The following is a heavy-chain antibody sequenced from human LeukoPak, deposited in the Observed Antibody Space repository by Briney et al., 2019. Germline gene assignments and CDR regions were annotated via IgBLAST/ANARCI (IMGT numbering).Heavy chain of an antibody. CDR2: ISRSSSYI. V-gene: IGHV3-21*01. Sequence: GGSLRLSCAASGFTFSSYSMNWVRQAPGKGLEWVSCISRSSSYIYYADSVKGRFTISRDNARNSLYLQMNSLRAEDTAVYYCARDPEMSNYGYWGQGTLVTVSS. J-gene: IGHJ4*02. CDR1: GFTFSSYS. CDR3: ARDPEMSNYGY. D-gene: IGHD4-11*01.